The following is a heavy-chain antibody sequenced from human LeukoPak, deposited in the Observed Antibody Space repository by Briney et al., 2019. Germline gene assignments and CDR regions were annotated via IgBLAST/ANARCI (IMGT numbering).Heavy chain of an antibody. Sequence: SETLSLTCTVSGGSISSGDYYWSWIRQPPGKGLEWIGYIYYSGSTYYNPSLKSRVTISVDTSKNQFSLKLSSVTAADTAVYYCARGNRYWGWLRTNNWFDPWGQGTLVTVSS. J-gene: IGHJ5*02. D-gene: IGHD5-24*01. V-gene: IGHV4-30-4*01. CDR3: ARGNRYWGWLRTNNWFDP. CDR2: IYYSGST. CDR1: GGSISSGDYY.